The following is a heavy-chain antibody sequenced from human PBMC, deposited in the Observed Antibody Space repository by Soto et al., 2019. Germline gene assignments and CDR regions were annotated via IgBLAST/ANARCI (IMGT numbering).Heavy chain of an antibody. V-gene: IGHV1-2*02. CDR2: INPSSGGT. CDR1: GYTFSDYY. Sequence: ASVKVSCKASGYTFSDYYVHWVREAPGQGLEWMGWINPSSGGTIYTQRFQGRVTMTRDTSISTVYVELSRLTSDDTAVYYCAREMGVIAAPGYTWFDPWGQGALVAVS. J-gene: IGHJ5*02. CDR3: AREMGVIAAPGYTWFDP. D-gene: IGHD6-13*01.